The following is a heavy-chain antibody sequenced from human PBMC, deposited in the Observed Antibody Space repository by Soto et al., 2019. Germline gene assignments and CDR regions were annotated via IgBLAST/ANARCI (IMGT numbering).Heavy chain of an antibody. CDR2: ISASNGNT. Sequence: QVQLVQSGAEVTKPGASVKVSCKASGYTFTSYRISWVRQAPGQGLEWMGWISASNGNTNYAQKFQGRVTMTTDTSTPTAYMELRSLRSDDTAVYYCARPHCTSYSCYIPDCWGQGTLVTVSS. J-gene: IGHJ4*02. CDR3: ARPHCTSYSCYIPDC. CDR1: GYTFTSYR. V-gene: IGHV1-18*01. D-gene: IGHD2-8*01.